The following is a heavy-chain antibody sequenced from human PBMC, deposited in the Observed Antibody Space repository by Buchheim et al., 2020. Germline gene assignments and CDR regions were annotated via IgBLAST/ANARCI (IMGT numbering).Heavy chain of an antibody. CDR2: TSYDGSNK. D-gene: IGHD3-22*01. Sequence: QVQLVESGGGVVQPGRSLRLSCAASGFTFSSYGMHWVRQAPGKGLEWVAVTSYDGSNKYYADSVKGRFTISRDNSKNTLYLQMNSLRAEDTAVYYCAKQDYDSSGYYRLDDAFDIWGQGT. CDR3: AKQDYDSSGYYRLDDAFDI. V-gene: IGHV3-30*18. CDR1: GFTFSSYG. J-gene: IGHJ3*02.